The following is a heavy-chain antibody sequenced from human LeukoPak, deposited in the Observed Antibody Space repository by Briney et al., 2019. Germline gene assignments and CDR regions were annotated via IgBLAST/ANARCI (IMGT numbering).Heavy chain of an antibody. J-gene: IGHJ4*02. CDR1: GGTFSSYA. CDR3: ARDSASEGDHDSSGSFDY. V-gene: IGHV1-69*04. Sequence: GASVKVSCKASGGTFSSYAISWVRQAPGQGLEWMGRIIPILGIANYAQKFQGRVTITADKSTSTAYMELSSLRSEDTAVYYCARDSASEGDHDSSGSFDYWGQGTLVTVSS. D-gene: IGHD3-10*01. CDR2: IIPILGIA.